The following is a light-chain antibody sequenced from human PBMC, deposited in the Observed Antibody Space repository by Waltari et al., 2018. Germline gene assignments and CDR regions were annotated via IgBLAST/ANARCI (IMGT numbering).Light chain of an antibody. CDR3: CAYAGKV. Sequence: QSALTQPASVSGSPGQSATISCTGTSNDVGSSNFFSWYQQPPGKAPNLIIHDDTERPSGVSDRFSGSKSANGASLTISGLQAEDEAHYYCCAYAGKVFGGGTRLTVL. CDR1: SNDVGSSNF. CDR2: DDT. J-gene: IGLJ3*02. V-gene: IGLV2-23*01.